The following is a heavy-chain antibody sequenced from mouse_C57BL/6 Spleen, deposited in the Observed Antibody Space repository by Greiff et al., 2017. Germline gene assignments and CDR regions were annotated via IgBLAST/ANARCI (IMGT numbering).Heavy chain of an antibody. V-gene: IGHV1-50*01. CDR2: IDPSDSYT. J-gene: IGHJ3*01. CDR3: ARGEYDSAWFAY. Sequence: QVQLQQPGAELVKPGASVKLSCKASGYTFTSYWMQWVKQRPGQGLEWIGEIDPSDSYTNYNQKVKGKATLTVDTSSSTAYMQLSSLTSEDSAVYYCARGEYDSAWFAYWGQGTLVTVSA. CDR1: GYTFTSYW. D-gene: IGHD2-4*01.